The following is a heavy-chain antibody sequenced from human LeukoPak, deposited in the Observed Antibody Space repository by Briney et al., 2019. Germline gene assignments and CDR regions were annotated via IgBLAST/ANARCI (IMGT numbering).Heavy chain of an antibody. CDR3: ARDRVTIFGVVPKRENYYYYYMDV. V-gene: IGHV1-2*02. D-gene: IGHD3-3*01. CDR2: INPNSGGT. CDR1: GYTFTGYY. J-gene: IGHJ6*03. Sequence: ASVKVSCKASGYTFTGYYMHWVRQAPGQGLEWMGWINPNSGGTNYAQKFQGRVTMTRDTSISTAYMELSRLRSDDTAVYYCARDRVTIFGVVPKRENYYYYYMDVWGKGTTVTVSS.